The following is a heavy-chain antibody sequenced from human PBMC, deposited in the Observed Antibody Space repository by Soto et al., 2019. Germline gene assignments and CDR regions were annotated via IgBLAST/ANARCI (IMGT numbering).Heavy chain of an antibody. Sequence: QPGGSLRLSCAASGFTFDDYAMHWVRQAPGKGLEWVSLISWDGGSTYYADSVKGRFTISRDNSKNSLYLQMNSLRAEDTALYYCAKGSPPYYYDSSGYYPWWGQGTLVTVSS. CDR2: ISWDGGST. V-gene: IGHV3-43D*04. D-gene: IGHD3-22*01. CDR1: GFTFDDYA. CDR3: AKGSPPYYYDSSGYYPW. J-gene: IGHJ4*02.